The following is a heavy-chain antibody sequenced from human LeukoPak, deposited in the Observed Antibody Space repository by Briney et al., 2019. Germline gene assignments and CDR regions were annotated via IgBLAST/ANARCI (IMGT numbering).Heavy chain of an antibody. J-gene: IGHJ6*02. CDR1: GGSISSGGYY. V-gene: IGHV4-31*03. CDR3: ARVRYSYGMDV. CDR2: IYYSGST. Sequence: PSETLSLTCTVSGGSISSGGYYWSWIRQHPGKGLEWIGYIYYSGSTYYNPSLKSRVTISVDTSKNQFSLKLSSVTAADTAVYYCARVRYSYGMDVWGQGTTVTVSS.